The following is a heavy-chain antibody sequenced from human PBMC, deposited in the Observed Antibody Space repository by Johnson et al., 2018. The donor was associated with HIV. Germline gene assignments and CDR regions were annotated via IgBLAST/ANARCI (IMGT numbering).Heavy chain of an antibody. Sequence: QVQLVESGGGLVKPGGSLRLSCAASGFTFSDYYMSWIRQAPGKGLEWVSYISSSGSSIFYADSVKGRFTISRDNSKNTLFLQMNSLRAEDTAVYYCARERAYSGSYSGAFDIWGQGTMVTVSS. J-gene: IGHJ3*02. V-gene: IGHV3-11*04. D-gene: IGHD1-26*01. CDR3: ARERAYSGSYSGAFDI. CDR2: ISSSGSSI. CDR1: GFTFSDYY.